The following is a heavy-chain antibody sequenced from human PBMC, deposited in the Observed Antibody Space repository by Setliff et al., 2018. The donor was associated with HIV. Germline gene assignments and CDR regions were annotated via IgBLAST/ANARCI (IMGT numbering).Heavy chain of an antibody. V-gene: IGHV4-38-2*02. CDR2: IYHTGST. CDR1: SYSISSGYY. CDR3: ARSRHCGSDCYFDL. J-gene: IGHJ4*02. D-gene: IGHD2-21*02. Sequence: SETLSLTCTVSSYSISSGYYWGWIRQPPGKGLEWIGSIYHTGSTYYSPSLNSRVTISVDTSKNQFSLNMRSVTATDTAIYSCARSRHCGSDCYFDLSGQGTLVTVSS.